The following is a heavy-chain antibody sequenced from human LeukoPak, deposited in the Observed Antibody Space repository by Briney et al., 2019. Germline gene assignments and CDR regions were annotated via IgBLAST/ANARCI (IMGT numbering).Heavy chain of an antibody. D-gene: IGHD6-19*01. Sequence: GGSLRLSCAASGFTFSSYAVSWVRQAPGKGLEWVSAISGSGGGTYYADSVEGRFTISRGNSKNTVYLQMNSLSTEDTAVYYCAKTTTGYSSGRYPGWPVDYWGQGTLVTVSS. CDR2: ISGSGGGT. J-gene: IGHJ4*02. V-gene: IGHV3-23*01. CDR3: AKTTTGYSSGRYPGWPVDY. CDR1: GFTFSSYA.